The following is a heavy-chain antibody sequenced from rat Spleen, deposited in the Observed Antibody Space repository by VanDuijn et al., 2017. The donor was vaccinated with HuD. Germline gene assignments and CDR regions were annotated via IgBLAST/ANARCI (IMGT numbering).Heavy chain of an antibody. V-gene: IGHV5-46*01. D-gene: IGHD1-12*03. Sequence: EVQLVESGDTLVQPGRSMELSCAASGFTFSSFPMAWVRQAPTKGLEWVASISYDGSSTYYRDSVKGRFTISRDNAKSTLYLQMDSLRSEDTATYYCARHYYYDGYWFAYWGQGTLVTVSS. CDR2: ISYDGSST. J-gene: IGHJ3*01. CDR1: GFTFSSFP. CDR3: ARHYYYDGYWFAY.